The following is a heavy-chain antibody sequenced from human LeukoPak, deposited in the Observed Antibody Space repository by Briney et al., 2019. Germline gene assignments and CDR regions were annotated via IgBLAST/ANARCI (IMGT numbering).Heavy chain of an antibody. V-gene: IGHV3-23*01. CDR2: ISGSGGST. J-gene: IGHJ5*02. Sequence: GGALRLSCAASGFTSSNYAMSWVRQAPGKGLEWVSAISGSGGSTYYADSVKGRFTISRDNSKNTLSLQMNSLRAEDTAVYYCANVAVAGPWGQGTLVTVSS. CDR3: ANVAVAGP. D-gene: IGHD6-19*01. CDR1: GFTSSNYA.